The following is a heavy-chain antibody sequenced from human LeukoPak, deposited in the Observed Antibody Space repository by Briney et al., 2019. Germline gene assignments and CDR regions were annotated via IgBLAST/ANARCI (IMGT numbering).Heavy chain of an antibody. J-gene: IGHJ4*02. V-gene: IGHV5-51*01. CDR1: GYSFTSYW. CDR2: IYPGGSDT. D-gene: IGHD2-15*01. Sequence: GESLKISCKGSGYSFTSYWIGWVRQMPGKGLEWMGIIYPGGSDTRYSPSFQGQVTISADKSISTAYLQWSSLKASDTAMYYCARLQYCSGGSCYSFDYWGQGTLVTVSS. CDR3: ARLQYCSGGSCYSFDY.